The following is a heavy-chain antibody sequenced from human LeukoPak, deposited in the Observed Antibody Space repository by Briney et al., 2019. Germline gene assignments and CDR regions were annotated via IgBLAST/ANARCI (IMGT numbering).Heavy chain of an antibody. CDR3: ASGELAPEIDY. CDR1: GGSISSYY. CDR2: IYYSGST. D-gene: IGHD3-10*01. Sequence: SETLSLTCTVSGGSISSYYWSWIRQPPGKGLEWIGYIYYSGSTNCNPSLKSRVTISVDTSKNQFSLKLSSVTAADTAVYYCASGELAPEIDYWGQGTLVTVSS. J-gene: IGHJ4*02. V-gene: IGHV4-59*01.